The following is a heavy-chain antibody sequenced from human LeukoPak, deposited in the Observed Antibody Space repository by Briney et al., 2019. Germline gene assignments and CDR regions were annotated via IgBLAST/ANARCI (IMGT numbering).Heavy chain of an antibody. D-gene: IGHD3-10*01. Sequence: PSETLSLTCTVSGGSISSGSYYWSWIRQPAGKGLEWIGRIYTSGSTNYNPSLKSRVTISVDTSKNQFSLKLSSVTAADTAVYYCARDQPIFGEDPFFDYWGQGTLVTVSS. CDR2: IYTSGST. V-gene: IGHV4-61*02. CDR3: ARDQPIFGEDPFFDY. CDR1: GGSISSGSYY. J-gene: IGHJ4*02.